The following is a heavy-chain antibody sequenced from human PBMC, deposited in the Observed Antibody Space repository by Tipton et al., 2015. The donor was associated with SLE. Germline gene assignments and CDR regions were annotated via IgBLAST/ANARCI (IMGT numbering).Heavy chain of an antibody. J-gene: IGHJ6*02. Sequence: GSLRLSCVSSGFTFSYHTINWVRQAPGKGLEWVSSISRTGSDVYYADSVKGRFTISRDNAKNSLFLQMSSLRVEDTAVYFCAREKTRYCTDGNCYFGLTLDVWGQGTTVTVSS. CDR1: GFTFSYHT. V-gene: IGHV3-21*03. CDR3: AREKTRYCTDGNCYFGLTLDV. D-gene: IGHD2-8*01. CDR2: ISRTGSDV.